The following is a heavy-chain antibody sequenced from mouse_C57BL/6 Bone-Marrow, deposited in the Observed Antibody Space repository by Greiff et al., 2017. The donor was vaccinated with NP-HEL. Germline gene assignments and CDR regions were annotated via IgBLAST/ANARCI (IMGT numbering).Heavy chain of an antibody. D-gene: IGHD2-4*01. J-gene: IGHJ4*01. CDR3: ARWMITTRYYAMDY. V-gene: IGHV1-54*01. Sequence: VQLQQSGAELVRPGTSVKVSCKASGYAFTNYLIEWVKQRPGQGLEWIGVINPGSGGTNYNEKFKGKATLTADTSSSTAYLQLSSLTSEDSAVYVCARWMITTRYYAMDYWGRGTSVTVTS. CDR1: GYAFTNYL. CDR2: INPGSGGT.